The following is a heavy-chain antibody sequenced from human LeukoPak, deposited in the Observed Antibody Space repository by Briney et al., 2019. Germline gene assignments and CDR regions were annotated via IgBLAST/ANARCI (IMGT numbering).Heavy chain of an antibody. D-gene: IGHD4-23*01. CDR1: GGSISSSNYY. V-gene: IGHV4-39*07. CDR2: IYYSGST. Sequence: SETLSLTCTVSGGSISSSNYYWGWIRQPPGKGLEWIGSIYYSGSTYYNPSLKSRVTISVDTSKNQFFLKLSSVTAADTAVYYCAREVPHNSGPHFDYWGQGTLVTVSS. J-gene: IGHJ4*02. CDR3: AREVPHNSGPHFDY.